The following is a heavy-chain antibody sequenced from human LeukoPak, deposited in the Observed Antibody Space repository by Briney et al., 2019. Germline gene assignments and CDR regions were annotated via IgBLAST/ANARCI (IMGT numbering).Heavy chain of an antibody. CDR1: GGSISSSNW. CDR3: AKSNGYGLIDI. D-gene: IGHD3-10*01. J-gene: IGHJ3*02. V-gene: IGHV4-4*02. CDR2: IYHSGST. Sequence: SETLCLTCAVSGGSISSSNWWSWVRQPPGKGLEWIGEIYHSGSTNYNPSLKSRVTISLDTSRNQFSLKLNSVTAADTAVYYCAKSNGYGLIDIWGQGTMVTVSS.